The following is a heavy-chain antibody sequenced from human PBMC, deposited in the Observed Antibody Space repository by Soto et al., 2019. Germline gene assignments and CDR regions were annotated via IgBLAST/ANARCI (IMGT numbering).Heavy chain of an antibody. V-gene: IGHV3-30*18. D-gene: IGHD6-19*01. CDR3: AKGEQWLIL. CDR2: ISYDGSNK. J-gene: IGHJ4*02. CDR1: GFTFSSYG. Sequence: QPGGSLRLSCAASGFTFSSYGMHWVRQAPGKGLEWVAVISYDGSNKYYADSVKGRFTISRDNSKNTLYLQMNSLRAEDTAVYYCAKGEQWLILWGQGTLVTVSS.